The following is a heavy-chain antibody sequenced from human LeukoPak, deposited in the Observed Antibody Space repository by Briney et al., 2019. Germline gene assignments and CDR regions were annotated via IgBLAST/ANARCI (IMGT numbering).Heavy chain of an antibody. CDR1: GGSFSGYY. D-gene: IGHD3-10*01. CDR2: INHSGST. J-gene: IGHJ6*02. CDR3: ARETRYGSVFYGMDV. V-gene: IGHV4-34*01. Sequence: SETLSLTCAVYGGSFSGYYWSWIRQPPGKGLEWIGEINHSGSTNYNPSLKSRVTISVDSSKNQYTLKLSSVTAADTAVYYCARETRYGSVFYGMDVWGQGTTVTVSS.